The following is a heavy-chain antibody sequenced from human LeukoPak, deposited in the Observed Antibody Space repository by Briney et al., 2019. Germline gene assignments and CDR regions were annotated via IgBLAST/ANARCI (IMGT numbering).Heavy chain of an antibody. CDR2: INHSGST. CDR3: ARGAPGPFNWFDP. V-gene: IGHV4-34*01. CDR1: GGSFSGYY. J-gene: IGHJ5*02. Sequence: SEALSLTCAVYGGSFSGYYWSWIRQPPGKGLEWIGEINHSGSTNYNPSLKSRVTISVDTSKNQFSLKLSSVTAADTAVYYCARGAPGPFNWFDPWGQGTLVTVSS. D-gene: IGHD3-10*01.